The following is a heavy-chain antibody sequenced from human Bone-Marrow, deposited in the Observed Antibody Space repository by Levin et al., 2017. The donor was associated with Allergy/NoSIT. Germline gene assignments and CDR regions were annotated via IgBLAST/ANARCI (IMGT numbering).Heavy chain of an antibody. CDR3: ARHDERLFAFDL. J-gene: IGHJ3*01. CDR2: VSCTGSA. V-gene: IGHV4-39*01. Sequence: PSETLSLTCTVSGDSISDSSYYWGWIRQPPGKGLEWIGSVSCTGSAFHDPSLKSRVAVFGHMSKNQISLKVNSVSAADTAIYYCARHDERLFAFDLWGQGTVVTVSS. CDR1: GDSISDSSYY.